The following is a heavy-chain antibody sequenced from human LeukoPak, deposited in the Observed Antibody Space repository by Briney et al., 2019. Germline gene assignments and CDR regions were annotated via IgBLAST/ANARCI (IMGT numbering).Heavy chain of an antibody. CDR2: ISSSSSYI. D-gene: IGHD6-13*01. V-gene: IGHV3-21*06. CDR3: AREGYSSSGEDY. CDR1: GFTFSRYS. J-gene: IGHJ4*02. Sequence: GGSLRLSCAASGFTFSRYSMNWVRQAPGKGLEWVSSISSSSSYIYYADSVKGRFTVSRDNAKNSLYLQMNSLRAEDTAVYYCAREGYSSSGEDYWGQGTLVTVPS.